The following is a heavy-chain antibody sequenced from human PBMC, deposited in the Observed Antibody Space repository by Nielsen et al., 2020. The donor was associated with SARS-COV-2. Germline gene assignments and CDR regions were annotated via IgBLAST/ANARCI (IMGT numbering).Heavy chain of an antibody. J-gene: IGHJ4*02. Sequence: SETLSLTCSVPGASVSRGGYSYGWIRQPPGKGLEWIGVIFYSGSTNYNPSLKSRVTLPVDTSKNQFSLKMRSVTAADTAVYDWAQKGHSSGLPDYWGQGILVIVSS. CDR1: GASVSRGGYS. CDR3: AQKGHSSGLPDY. D-gene: IGHD3-22*01. CDR2: IFYSGST. V-gene: IGHV4-61*08.